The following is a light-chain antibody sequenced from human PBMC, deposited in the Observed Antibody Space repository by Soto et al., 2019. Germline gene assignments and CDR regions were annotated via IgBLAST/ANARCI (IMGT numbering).Light chain of an antibody. J-gene: IGKJ1*01. CDR3: QQYNNWPPWT. CDR1: QSVSSN. V-gene: IGKV3-15*01. Sequence: EIVMTQSPATLSVSPGDRATLSCRASQSVSSNLAWYQQKPGQAPNVLISGASTRATGIPARFSGSGSGTEFTLTISSLQSEDFAVYYCQQYNNWPPWTFGQGTKVEIK. CDR2: GAS.